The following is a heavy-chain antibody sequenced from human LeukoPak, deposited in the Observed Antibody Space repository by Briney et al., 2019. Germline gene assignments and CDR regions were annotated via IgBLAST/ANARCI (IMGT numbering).Heavy chain of an antibody. CDR1: GYTFFNYA. V-gene: IGHV1-3*03. J-gene: IGHJ5*02. D-gene: IGHD1-14*01. Sequence: ASVKVSCKASGYTFFNYAIHWVRQAPGQRLEWMGWINTRNGNTYYSQEFQGRVTITRDMSTSTAYMELSSLRSEDTAVYYCAALPGSQEGPDPWGQGTLVTVSS. CDR3: AALPGSQEGPDP. CDR2: INTRNGNT.